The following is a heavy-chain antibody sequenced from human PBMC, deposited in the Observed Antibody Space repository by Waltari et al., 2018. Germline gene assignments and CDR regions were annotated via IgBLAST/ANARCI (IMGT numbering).Heavy chain of an antibody. D-gene: IGHD5-18*01. Sequence: QLQLQASGPGLVKSSETLSLTCTVSGGSISSSSYYWGWGRQPPGKGLEWIGTIYYTGSTYYNPSLKSRVTISIDTSKNQFSLNLSSVTAADTAVYYCSRRIQQNGMDLWGQGTTVTVSS. V-gene: IGHV4-39*01. CDR2: IYYTGST. CDR1: GGSISSSSYY. CDR3: SRRIQQNGMDL. J-gene: IGHJ6*02.